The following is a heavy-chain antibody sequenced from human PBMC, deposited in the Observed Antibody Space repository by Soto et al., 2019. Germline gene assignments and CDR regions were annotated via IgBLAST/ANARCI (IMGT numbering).Heavy chain of an antibody. CDR2: IYYDGNS. J-gene: IGHJ5*02. D-gene: IGHD5-12*01. V-gene: IGHV4-30-4*01. CDR1: GGSINSGDYY. CDR3: ARDRRWLPRGPNNWRDL. Sequence: PSETLSLTCTVSGGSINSGDYYWTWVRQPPGKGLEWIGYIYYDGNSQHNPSLKSRVTMSIDTSKNQLSLNLSSVTAADTAVYYCARDRRWLPRGPNNWRDLWGQGTQVTVSS.